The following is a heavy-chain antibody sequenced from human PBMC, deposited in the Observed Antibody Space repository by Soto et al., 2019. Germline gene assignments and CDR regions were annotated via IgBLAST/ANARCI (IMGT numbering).Heavy chain of an antibody. CDR1: GYTFTSYA. CDR3: TSCGNYDSSVTKYYFDY. V-gene: IGHV1-3*01. D-gene: IGHD3-22*01. J-gene: IGHJ4*02. CDR2: INAGNGNT. Sequence: ASVKVSCKASGYTFTSYAMHWVRQAPGQRLEWMGWINAGNGNTKYSQKFQGRFTISRDDSKSIAYLQMNSLKTEDTAVYYCTSCGNYDSSVTKYYFDYWGQGTLVTVSS.